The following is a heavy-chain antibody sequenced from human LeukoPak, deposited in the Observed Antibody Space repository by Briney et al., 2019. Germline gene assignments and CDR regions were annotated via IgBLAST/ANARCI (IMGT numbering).Heavy chain of an antibody. CDR2: INAGNGNT. Sequence: ASVKVSCKASGYTFTSYAMHWVRQAPGQRLEWMGWINAGNGNTKYSQKFQGRVTITRDTSASTAYMELSSLRSEDTAVYYCARALIWGWLLRPWGQGTLVTVSS. CDR1: GYTFTSYA. CDR3: ARALIWGWLLRP. D-gene: IGHD5-12*01. V-gene: IGHV1-3*01. J-gene: IGHJ5*02.